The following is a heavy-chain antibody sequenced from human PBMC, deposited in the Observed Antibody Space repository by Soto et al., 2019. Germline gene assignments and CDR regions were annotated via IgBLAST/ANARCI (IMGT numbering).Heavy chain of an antibody. V-gene: IGHV2-5*02. Sequence: QITLKESGPTLVKPTQTLTLTCTFSGFSFSTGGVGVGWIRQPPGKALEWLALIYWDDERYSPSLKSRLTITKDTSKNQVVRTMTNMDPVDTATYYCAHSTYYYDTSGFWAAQPSFDYWGQGTLVTVSS. CDR3: AHSTYYYDTSGFWAAQPSFDY. D-gene: IGHD3-22*01. J-gene: IGHJ4*02. CDR1: GFSFSTGGVG. CDR2: IYWDDE.